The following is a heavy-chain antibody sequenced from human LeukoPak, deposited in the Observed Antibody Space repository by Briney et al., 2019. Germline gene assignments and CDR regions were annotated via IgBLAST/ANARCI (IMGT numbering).Heavy chain of an antibody. Sequence: SETLSLTCAVHGGSFSGYYWTWIRQPPGKGLEWIGEINHSGSTNYNPSLKSRVTISVDTSKNQFSLKLSSVTAADTAVYYCARGKGSGWTFDYWGQGTLVTVSS. CDR1: GGSFSGYY. CDR2: INHSGST. V-gene: IGHV4-34*01. J-gene: IGHJ4*02. CDR3: ARGKGSGWTFDY. D-gene: IGHD6-19*01.